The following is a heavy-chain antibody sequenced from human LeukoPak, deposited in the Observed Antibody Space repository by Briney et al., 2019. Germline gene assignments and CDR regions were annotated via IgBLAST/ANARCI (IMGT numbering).Heavy chain of an antibody. D-gene: IGHD3-3*02. Sequence: GGSLRLSCVASGFTFSTYSMNWVRQAPGKGLEWVSYISDTSYTIYYADSVKGRFTISRDNAKNSLYLQMSRLRDEDTAVYYCARAFLGGDYWGQGTLVTVSS. J-gene: IGHJ4*02. CDR2: ISDTSYTI. V-gene: IGHV3-48*02. CDR3: ARAFLGGDY. CDR1: GFTFSTYS.